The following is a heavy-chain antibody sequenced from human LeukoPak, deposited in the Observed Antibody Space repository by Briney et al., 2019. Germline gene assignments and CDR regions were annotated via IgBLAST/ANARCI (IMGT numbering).Heavy chain of an antibody. Sequence: GASVKVSCTASAYPFTGYYVHWVRQAHGQGLEWMGWMNPSNGDTNYLHNFQGRVTMNRDTSRRTAYMELNRLRLDETGVYYCARWEATTSRGWFSPWGQGTLVTVSS. V-gene: IGHV1-2*02. J-gene: IGHJ5*02. CDR1: AYPFTGYY. D-gene: IGHD3-22*01. CDR3: ARWEATTSRGWFSP. CDR2: MNPSNGDT.